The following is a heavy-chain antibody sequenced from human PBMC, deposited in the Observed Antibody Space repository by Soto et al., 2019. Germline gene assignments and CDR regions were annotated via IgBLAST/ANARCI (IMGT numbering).Heavy chain of an antibody. V-gene: IGHV3-23*01. Sequence: GGSLRLSCAASGFTFSNYAMSWVRQAPGKGPEWISFISSSGNGTYYADSVKGRFTVSRDNSKNTLYVQMNNLRAEDTAIYYCAKRFFGSGSPPGEFYVWVRGTMVTVSS. CDR1: GFTFSNYA. J-gene: IGHJ3*01. CDR3: AKRFFGSGSPPGEFYV. CDR2: ISSSGNGT. D-gene: IGHD3-10*01.